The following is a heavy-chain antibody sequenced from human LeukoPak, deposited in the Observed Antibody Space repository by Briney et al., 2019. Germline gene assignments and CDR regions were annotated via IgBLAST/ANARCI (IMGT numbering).Heavy chain of an antibody. Sequence: QSGGSLRLSCAASGFTFSSYAMSWVRQAPGKGLEWVSAISGSGGRTYYADSVKGRFTISRDHSKITRYLQMNIMRDDDTSVYYCSKDQEDIVVVVAATFFDYWGQGTLVTVSS. V-gene: IGHV3-23*01. CDR2: ISGSGGRT. J-gene: IGHJ4*02. CDR1: GFTFSSYA. CDR3: SKDQEDIVVVVAATFFDY. D-gene: IGHD2-15*01.